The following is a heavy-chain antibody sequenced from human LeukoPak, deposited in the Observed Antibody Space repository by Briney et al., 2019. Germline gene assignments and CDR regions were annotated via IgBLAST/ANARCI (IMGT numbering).Heavy chain of an antibody. V-gene: IGHV3-30*18. CDR2: ISYDGSNK. J-gene: IGHJ4*02. Sequence: GGSLRLSCAASGFTFSSCGMHWVRQAPGKGLEWVAVISYDGSNKYYADSVKGRFTISRDNSKNTLYLQMNSLRAEDTAVYYCAKVSGVLRYFDWLSTPPYYFDYWGQGTLVTVSS. CDR1: GFTFSSCG. D-gene: IGHD3-9*01. CDR3: AKVSGVLRYFDWLSTPPYYFDY.